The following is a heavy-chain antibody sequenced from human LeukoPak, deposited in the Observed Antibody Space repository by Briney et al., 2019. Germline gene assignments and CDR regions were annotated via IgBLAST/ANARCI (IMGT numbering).Heavy chain of an antibody. J-gene: IGHJ5*02. V-gene: IGHV1-2*02. CDR3: ARGRLAVARIWWFDP. CDR1: GYTFTGYY. D-gene: IGHD6-19*01. CDR2: INPNSGGT. Sequence: ASVKVSCKASGYTFTGYYMHWVRQAPGQGLEWMGWINPNSGGTNYAQKFQGRVTMTRDTSISTAYMELSRLRSGDTALYYCARGRLAVARIWWFDPWGQGTLVTVSS.